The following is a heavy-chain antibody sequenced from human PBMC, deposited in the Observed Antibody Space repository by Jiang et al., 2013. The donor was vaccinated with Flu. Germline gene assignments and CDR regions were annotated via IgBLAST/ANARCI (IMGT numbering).Heavy chain of an antibody. J-gene: IGHJ4*02. CDR1: TFSSYA. Sequence: TFSSYAISWVRQAPGQGLEWMGGIIPIFGTANYAQKFQGRVTITADESTSAAYMELSSLRSEDTAVYYCARAKRGYCSGGSCYHADYWGQGTLVTVSS. V-gene: IGHV1-69*01. CDR2: IIPIFGTA. D-gene: IGHD2-15*01. CDR3: ARAKRGYCSGGSCYHADY.